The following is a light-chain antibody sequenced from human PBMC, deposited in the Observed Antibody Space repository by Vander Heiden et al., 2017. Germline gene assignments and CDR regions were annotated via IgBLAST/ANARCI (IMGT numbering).Light chain of an antibody. V-gene: IGKV1-39*01. CDR1: QSISSY. CDR3: QQDNSTWT. CDR2: AAS. Sequence: DIQMTQSPSSLSASVGDRVTITCRASQSISSYLKWYQQKPGKAPKLLIYAASSLESGVPSRCRGRGSGTDFTLTISSLQPEDFATYYCQQDNSTWTFGQGTKVEIK. J-gene: IGKJ1*01.